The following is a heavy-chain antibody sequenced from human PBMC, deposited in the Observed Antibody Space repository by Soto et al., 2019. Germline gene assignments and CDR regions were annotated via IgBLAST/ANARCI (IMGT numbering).Heavy chain of an antibody. CDR1: GGPIKTGDYY. D-gene: IGHD3-10*01. Sequence: SETLSLTCNVSGGPIKTGDYYWNWIRQPPGKGLEWVGYVFYSGATNYSPSLKSRAAISMDTSKNQFSLSLTSVTAADTAVYYCARAGFSYGHLLFWGQGIRVTVSS. CDR3: ARAGFSYGHLLF. J-gene: IGHJ4*02. V-gene: IGHV4-30-4*01. CDR2: VFYSGAT.